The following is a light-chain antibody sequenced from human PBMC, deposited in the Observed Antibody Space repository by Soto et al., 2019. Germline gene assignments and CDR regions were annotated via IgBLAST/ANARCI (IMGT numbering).Light chain of an antibody. CDR3: QQYNSYLFT. V-gene: IGKV1-5*03. J-gene: IGKJ3*01. CDR1: QSISSW. Sequence: DIQMTQSPPTLSASVGDRVTITCRASQSISSWLAWYQQKPGKAPKLLIYKASSLESGVPSRFSGSGSGTEVTLTISSLQPDDFATYYGQQYNSYLFTFGPGTKVDIK. CDR2: KAS.